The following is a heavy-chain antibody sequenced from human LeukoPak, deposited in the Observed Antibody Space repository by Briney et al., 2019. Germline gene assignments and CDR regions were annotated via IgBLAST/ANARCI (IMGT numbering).Heavy chain of an antibody. CDR3: ARGSSSWWLYYFDY. Sequence: GGSLRLSCAASGFSFNDFAMHWVRQPPGKGLEWVSGISWNSGTLGYADSVRGRFTISRDNAKNSLYLQMNSVRPEDTAVYYCARGSSSWWLYYFDYWGQGTLVTVSS. D-gene: IGHD6-13*01. J-gene: IGHJ4*02. V-gene: IGHV3-9*01. CDR2: ISWNSGTL. CDR1: GFSFNDFA.